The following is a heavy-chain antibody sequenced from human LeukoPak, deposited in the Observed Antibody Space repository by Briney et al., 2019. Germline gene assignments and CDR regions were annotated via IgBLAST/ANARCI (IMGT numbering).Heavy chain of an antibody. CDR2: MNPNSGNT. CDR1: GYTFTSFD. CDR3: ARAWGSPSWVDY. D-gene: IGHD3-16*01. J-gene: IGHJ4*02. V-gene: IGHV1-8*03. Sequence: ASVKVSCKASGYTFTSFDINWVRQATGQGLEWMGWMNPNSGNTGYAQKFQGRVTITRNTSISTAYMELSSLRSEDTAVYYCARAWGSPSWVDYWGQGTLVTVSS.